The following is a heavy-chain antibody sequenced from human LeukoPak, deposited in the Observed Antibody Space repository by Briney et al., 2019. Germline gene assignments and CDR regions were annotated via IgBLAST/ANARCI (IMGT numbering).Heavy chain of an antibody. Sequence: PSETLSLTCAVYGGSFSGYYWSWIRQPPGKGLEWIGYIYYSGSTNYNPSLKSRVTISVDTSKNQFSLKLSSVTAADTAVYYCARGYGGWFDPWGQGTLVTVSS. CDR3: ARGYGGWFDP. D-gene: IGHD1-1*01. CDR1: GGSFSGYY. V-gene: IGHV4-59*01. CDR2: IYYSGST. J-gene: IGHJ5*02.